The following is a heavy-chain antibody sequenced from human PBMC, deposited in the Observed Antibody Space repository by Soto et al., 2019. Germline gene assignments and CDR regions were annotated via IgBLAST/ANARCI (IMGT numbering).Heavy chain of an antibody. CDR1: GGSFSGYY. CDR3: ARGRRKAGTYHYYGMDV. Sequence: PSETLSLTCAVYGGSFSGYYWSCIRHPPGKGLEWIGEINHSGSTNYNPSLKSRVTISVDTSKNQFSLKLSSVTAADTAVYYCARGRRKAGTYHYYGMDVWGQGTTVTVSS. J-gene: IGHJ6*02. D-gene: IGHD6-19*01. CDR2: INHSGST. V-gene: IGHV4-34*01.